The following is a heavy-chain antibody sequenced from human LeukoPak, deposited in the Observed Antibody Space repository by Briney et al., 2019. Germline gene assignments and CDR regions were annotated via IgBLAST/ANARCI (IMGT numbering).Heavy chain of an antibody. D-gene: IGHD1-14*01. Sequence: GGSLRLSCAASGFTFSNYWMSWVRQAPGKGLEWVANINQDESEKYYVDSVKGRFTISRDNAKNSLYLQMNSLRAEDTAVYYCARDGSITVWGQGTMVTVSS. CDR1: GFTFSNYW. V-gene: IGHV3-7*05. CDR2: INQDESEK. J-gene: IGHJ3*01. CDR3: ARDGSITV.